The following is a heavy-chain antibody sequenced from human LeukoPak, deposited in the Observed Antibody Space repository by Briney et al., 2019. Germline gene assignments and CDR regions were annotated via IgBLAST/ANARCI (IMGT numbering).Heavy chain of an antibody. J-gene: IGHJ2*01. CDR2: ISGSGGST. Sequence: PGGSLRLSCAASRFTFSSYAMSWVRPAPEKGLEWVSAISGSGGSTYHADSVEGRFTISTDNSKNTLYLQMNSLRAEDTAVYYCAKGGAMVRGVISRWYFDLWGRGTLVTVSS. D-gene: IGHD3-10*01. CDR3: AKGGAMVRGVISRWYFDL. V-gene: IGHV3-23*01. CDR1: RFTFSSYA.